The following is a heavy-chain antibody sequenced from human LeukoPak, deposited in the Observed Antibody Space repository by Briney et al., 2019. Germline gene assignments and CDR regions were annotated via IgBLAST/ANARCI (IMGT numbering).Heavy chain of an antibody. V-gene: IGHV3-23*01. J-gene: IGHJ5*02. CDR2: FSGSGGST. CDR1: GFTFSSYA. D-gene: IGHD3-16*01. CDR3: ASQSYARFDP. Sequence: GGSLRLSCAASGFTFSSYAMSWVRQAPGKGLEWVSAFSGSGGSTYYADSVKGRFTISRDNSKNTLYLQMNSLRAEDTAVYYCASQSYARFDPWGQGTLVTVSS.